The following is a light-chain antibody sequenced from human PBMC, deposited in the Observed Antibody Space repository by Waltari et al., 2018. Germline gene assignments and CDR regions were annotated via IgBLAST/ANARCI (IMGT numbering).Light chain of an antibody. CDR3: SSYTSSTTAL. CDR1: SSDIGNYNY. J-gene: IGLJ1*01. V-gene: IGLV2-14*03. CDR2: DVS. Sequence: QSALTQPASVSGSPGQSITISCTGTSSDIGNYNYVSWYKQHPGKAPKLMIYDVSKRPSGVSHRFSGSKSGNTASLTISGLQAEDEADYYCSSYTSSTTALFGTGTRVTVL.